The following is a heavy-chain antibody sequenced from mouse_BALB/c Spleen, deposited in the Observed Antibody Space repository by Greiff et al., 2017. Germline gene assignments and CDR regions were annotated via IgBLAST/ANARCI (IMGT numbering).Heavy chain of an antibody. V-gene: IGHV1S137*01. CDR1: GYTFTDYA. J-gene: IGHJ1*01. D-gene: IGHD2-1*01. CDR2: ISTYYGDA. CDR3: ARPYGNFSYWYFDV. Sequence: VQLQQSGAELVRPGVSVKISCKGSGYTFTDYAMHWVKQSHAKSLEWIGVISTYYGDASYNQKFKGKATMTVDKSSSTAYMELARLTSEDSAIYYCARPYGNFSYWYFDVWGAGTTVTVSS.